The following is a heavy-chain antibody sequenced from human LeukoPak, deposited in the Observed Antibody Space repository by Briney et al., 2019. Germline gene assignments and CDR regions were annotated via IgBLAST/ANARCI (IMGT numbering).Heavy chain of an antibody. D-gene: IGHD3-3*01. V-gene: IGHV3-21*01. J-gene: IGHJ6*03. CDR2: ISSSSSYI. Sequence: KPGGSLRLSCAASGFTFSSYSMNWVRQAPGKGLEWVSSISSSSSYIYYADSVKGRFTISRDNAKNSLYLQMNSLRAEDTAVYYCARDRVTIFGVVRLDMDVWGKGTTVTVSS. CDR1: GFTFSSYS. CDR3: ARDRVTIFGVVRLDMDV.